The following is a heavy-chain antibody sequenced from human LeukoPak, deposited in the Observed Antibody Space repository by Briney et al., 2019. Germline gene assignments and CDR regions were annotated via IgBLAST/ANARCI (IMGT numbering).Heavy chain of an antibody. Sequence: GGSLRLSCAASGFTFSSYSMNWVRQAPGKGLEWVSGISGSGGSTYYADSVKGRFTISRDNSRNTLYLQMDSLRAEDTAVYYCAKRSQQLALDIWGQGTMVTVSS. V-gene: IGHV3-23*01. CDR2: ISGSGGST. J-gene: IGHJ3*02. CDR3: AKRSQQLALDI. D-gene: IGHD6-13*01. CDR1: GFTFSSYS.